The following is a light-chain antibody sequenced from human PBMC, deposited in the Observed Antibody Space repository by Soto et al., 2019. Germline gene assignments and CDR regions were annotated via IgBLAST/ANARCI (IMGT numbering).Light chain of an antibody. CDR2: RNN. CDR1: SSNIGSNY. V-gene: IGLV1-47*01. Sequence: QLVLTQPPSASGTPGQRVTISCSGSSSNIGSNYVYWYQQLPGTAPKLLIYRNNQRPSGVPDRFSGSKSGTSASLAISGLRSEDEADYYCATWDGSLIGWVFGGGTQLTVL. CDR3: ATWDGSLIGWV. J-gene: IGLJ3*02.